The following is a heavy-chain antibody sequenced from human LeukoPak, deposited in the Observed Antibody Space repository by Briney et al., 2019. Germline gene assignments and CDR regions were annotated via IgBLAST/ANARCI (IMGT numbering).Heavy chain of an antibody. CDR1: GFTFSSSA. J-gene: IGHJ4*02. CDR3: AKDVGKWESLHFFDY. V-gene: IGHV3-23*01. D-gene: IGHD1-26*01. CDR2: ISGSGAST. Sequence: HSGGSLRLSCAASGFTFSSSAMSWVRQAPGKGLEWISGISGSGASTYYADSVKGRFTISRDDSRNTLYLQMNSLRGDDTAVYYCAKDVGKWESLHFFDYWGQGTLVTVSS.